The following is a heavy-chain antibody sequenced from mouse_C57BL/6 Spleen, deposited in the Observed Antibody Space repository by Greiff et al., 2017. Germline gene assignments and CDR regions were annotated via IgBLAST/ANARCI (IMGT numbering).Heavy chain of an antibody. V-gene: IGHV1-53*01. CDR3: ARGYYGSSLYYAMDY. Sequence: QVQLQQPGTELVKPGASVKLSCKASGYTFTSYWMHWVKQRPGQGLEWIGNINPSNGGTNYNEKFKSKATLTADKSSSTAYMQLSSLTSEDSAVYFCARGYYGSSLYYAMDYWGQGTSVTVSS. J-gene: IGHJ4*01. CDR2: INPSNGGT. CDR1: GYTFTSYW. D-gene: IGHD1-1*01.